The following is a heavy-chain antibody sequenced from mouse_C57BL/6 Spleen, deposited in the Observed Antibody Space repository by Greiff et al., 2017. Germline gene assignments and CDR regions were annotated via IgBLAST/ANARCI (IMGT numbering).Heavy chain of an antibody. J-gene: IGHJ1*03. Sequence: EVQLQQSGAELVRPGASVKLSCTASGFNIKDDYMHWVKQRPEQGLEWIGWIDPENGDTEYASKFQGKATITADTSSNTAYLQLSSLTSEDTAVYYCATGGNYGWDFDVWGTGTTVTVSS. CDR1: GFNIKDDY. CDR2: IDPENGDT. V-gene: IGHV14-4*01. CDR3: ATGGNYGWDFDV. D-gene: IGHD2-1*01.